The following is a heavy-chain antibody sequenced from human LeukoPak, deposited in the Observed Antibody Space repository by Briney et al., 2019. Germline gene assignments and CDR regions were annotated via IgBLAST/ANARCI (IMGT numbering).Heavy chain of an antibody. J-gene: IGHJ4*02. CDR1: GGSISSSFYY. D-gene: IGHD5-18*01. CDR2: IYHSGST. CDR3: ARGDTAMVTVYFDY. Sequence: SSETLSLTCTVSGGSISSSFYYWGWIRQPPGKGLEWIGSIYHSGSTYYNPSLKSRVTISVDTSRNQFSLNLSSVTAADTAVYYCARGDTAMVTVYFDYWGQGTLVTVSS. V-gene: IGHV4-39*01.